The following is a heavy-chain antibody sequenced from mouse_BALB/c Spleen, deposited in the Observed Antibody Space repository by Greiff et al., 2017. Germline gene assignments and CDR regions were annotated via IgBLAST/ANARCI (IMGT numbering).Heavy chain of an antibody. V-gene: IGHV1-15*01. CDR2: IDPETGGT. D-gene: IGHD1-1*01. CDR1: GYTFTDYE. J-gene: IGHJ4*01. CDR3: TRPVGHYYAMDY. Sequence: QVQLQQSGAELVRPGASVTLSCKASGYTFTDYEMHWVQQTPVHGLEWIGAIDPETGGTAYNQKFKGQATLTADKTSSTAYMELLSLTSEDSAVYYCTRPVGHYYAMDYWGQGTSVTVSS.